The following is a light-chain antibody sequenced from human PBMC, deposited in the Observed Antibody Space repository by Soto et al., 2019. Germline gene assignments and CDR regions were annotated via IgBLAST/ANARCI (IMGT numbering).Light chain of an antibody. CDR3: QQYDSWPRT. J-gene: IGKJ1*01. CDR1: QNVMYN. Sequence: EIVLTQSPATLSVSPGGRATLSCRASQNVMYNLAWYQQKPGQAPRLLVYGASTRATAAPPRFSGSGSGTEFSLTISSMQHEDYATYYCQQYDSWPRTFGQGTRVEIK. CDR2: GAS. V-gene: IGKV3-15*01.